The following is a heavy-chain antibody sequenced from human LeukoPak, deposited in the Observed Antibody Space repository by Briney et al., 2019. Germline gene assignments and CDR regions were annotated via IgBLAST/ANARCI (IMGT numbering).Heavy chain of an antibody. V-gene: IGHV4-39*01. CDR3: ARHQRKLRYFDWLGGAFDY. CDR1: GGSISSSSYY. J-gene: IGHJ4*02. Sequence: SETLSLTCTVSGGSISSSSYYWGWIRQPPGKGLEWIGSIYYSGSTYYNPSLKSRVTISVDTSKNQFSLKLSSVTAADTAVYYCARHQRKLRYFDWLGGAFDYWGQGTLVTVSS. CDR2: IYYSGST. D-gene: IGHD3-9*01.